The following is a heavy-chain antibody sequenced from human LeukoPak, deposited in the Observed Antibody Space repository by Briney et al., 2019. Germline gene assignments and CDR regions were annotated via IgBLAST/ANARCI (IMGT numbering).Heavy chain of an antibody. Sequence: GGSLRLSCAASGFTFSSYAMSWVRQAPGKGLEWVSAINGSGGSTYYADSVKGRFTISRDNSKNTLYLQMNSLRAEDTAVYYCARESKESYGSSFYFWGQGTLVTVSS. CDR1: GFTFSSYA. CDR3: ARESKESYGSSFYF. CDR2: INGSGGST. J-gene: IGHJ4*02. V-gene: IGHV3-23*01. D-gene: IGHD3-10*01.